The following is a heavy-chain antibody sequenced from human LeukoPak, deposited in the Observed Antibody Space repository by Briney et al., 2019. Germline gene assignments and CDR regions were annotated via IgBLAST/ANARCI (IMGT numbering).Heavy chain of an antibody. CDR1: GFTYSGYE. CDR3: ARDGEVATITVTANDYYYYMDV. D-gene: IGHD5-12*01. J-gene: IGHJ6*03. Sequence: GGSLRLSCGASGFTYSGYEMNWVRQARGKGLEWVSSIRSSSSYIYYADSVRGRLTISRDNAKNSLYLQMNSLRAEDTAVYYCARDGEVATITVTANDYYYYMDVWGKGTTVTVSS. CDR2: IRSSSSYI. V-gene: IGHV3-21*01.